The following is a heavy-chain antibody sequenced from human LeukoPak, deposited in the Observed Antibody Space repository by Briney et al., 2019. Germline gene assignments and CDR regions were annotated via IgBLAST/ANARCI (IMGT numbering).Heavy chain of an antibody. J-gene: IGHJ4*02. CDR1: GFTFGDYA. V-gene: IGHV3-49*04. Sequence: GGSLRLSCTASGFTFGDYAMTRVRQAPGKGLEWVGFIASETCGGTAEYAASLKGRFTISRDDSKSIAYLQMNSLKTEDTAVYYCTTARNMVRGVIPLDYWGQGTLVTVSS. D-gene: IGHD3-10*01. CDR3: TTARNMVRGVIPLDY. CDR2: IASETCGGTA.